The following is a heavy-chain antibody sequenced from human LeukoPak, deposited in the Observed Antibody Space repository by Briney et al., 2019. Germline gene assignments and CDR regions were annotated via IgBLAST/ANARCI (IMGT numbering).Heavy chain of an antibody. CDR1: GYTFTGYY. CDR2: INANSGGT. CDR3: VREFPPTPYSSSAGWFDP. D-gene: IGHD6-6*01. Sequence: VASVKVSCKASGYTFTGYYMHWVRQAPGQGLEWMGWINANSGGTNYAQKFQGRVTMTRDTSISTAYLELSRLRSDDTAVYYCVREFPPTPYSSSAGWFDPWGQGTLVTVST. V-gene: IGHV1-2*02. J-gene: IGHJ5*02.